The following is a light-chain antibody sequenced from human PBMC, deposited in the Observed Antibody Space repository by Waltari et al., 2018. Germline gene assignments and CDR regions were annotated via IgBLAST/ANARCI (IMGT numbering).Light chain of an antibody. J-gene: IGKJ4*01. CDR3: QQYYNPPLT. CDR1: QNVLFTSNDKNY. V-gene: IGKV4-1*01. Sequence: DIVMTQSPASLAVSLGERATINCKSSQNVLFTSNDKNYLAWYQQKAGQPPKLLIYWASTRKSGVPDRFSGSGSGTDFTLTISSLQAEDVAVYYCQQYYNPPLTFGGGTKVEIK. CDR2: WAS.